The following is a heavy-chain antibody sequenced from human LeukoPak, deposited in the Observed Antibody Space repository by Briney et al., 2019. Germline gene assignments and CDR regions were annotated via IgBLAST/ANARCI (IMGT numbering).Heavy chain of an antibody. CDR2: ISGSGGRT. CDR3: AKDADYYDSSGYGMDV. V-gene: IGHV3-23*01. Sequence: GGSLRLSCAASGFTFRNYGMSWVRQAPGKGLEWVSGISGSGGRTYHADSVKGRFTISRDNSKNTLYLQMNSLRAEDTAVYYCAKDADYYDSSGYGMDVWGQGTTVTVSS. CDR1: GFTFRNYG. J-gene: IGHJ6*02. D-gene: IGHD3-22*01.